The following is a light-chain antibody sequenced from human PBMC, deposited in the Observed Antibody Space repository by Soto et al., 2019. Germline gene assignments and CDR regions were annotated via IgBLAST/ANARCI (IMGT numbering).Light chain of an antibody. CDR1: QNIENY. CDR3: LQSSNIPWT. CDR2: STS. J-gene: IGKJ1*01. Sequence: IQLTQSPSSQSASVGDRVTVSCRSSQNIENYLSWYVQRPGKAPELLVYSTSKLKSGVPSRFRGSGSGTDFSLTISSLQSEDFGTYYCLQSSNIPWTFGQGTKVEIK. V-gene: IGKV1-39*01.